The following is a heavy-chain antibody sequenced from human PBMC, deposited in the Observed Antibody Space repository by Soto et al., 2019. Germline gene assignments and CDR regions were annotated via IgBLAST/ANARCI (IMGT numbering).Heavy chain of an antibody. CDR3: ARDTEVPGTPAHNFDY. J-gene: IGHJ4*02. D-gene: IGHD1-26*01. V-gene: IGHV3-30*03. Sequence: GGSLRLSCAGSGFTFSSYGMHWVRQAPGKGLEWVAFISYDGSDKYYADSVKGRFTISRDNSKNTLYLQMNSLRGEDTAVYYCARDTEVPGTPAHNFDYPGQGTFVIVSS. CDR2: ISYDGSDK. CDR1: GFTFSSYG.